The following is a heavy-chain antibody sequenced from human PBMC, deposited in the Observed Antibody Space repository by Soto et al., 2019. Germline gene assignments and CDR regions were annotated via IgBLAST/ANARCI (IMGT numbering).Heavy chain of an antibody. CDR3: AREQYHRSLNDAFDI. Sequence: QVQLQESGPGLAKPSGTLSLTCAVSGGSISSSNWWSWVRQPPGKGLEWIGEIYHSGSTNYNPSLKSRVTISVDKSKNQFSLKLSSVTAADTAVYYCAREQYHRSLNDAFDIWGQGTMVTVSS. V-gene: IGHV4-4*02. CDR2: IYHSGST. D-gene: IGHD2-2*01. CDR1: GGSISSSNW. J-gene: IGHJ3*02.